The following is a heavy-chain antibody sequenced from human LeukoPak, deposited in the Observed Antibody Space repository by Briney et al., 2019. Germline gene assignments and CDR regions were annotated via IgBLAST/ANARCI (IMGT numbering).Heavy chain of an antibody. J-gene: IGHJ4*02. CDR2: IIPIFGTA. V-gene: IGHV1-69*01. CDR1: GGTFSSYA. D-gene: IGHD2-2*02. Sequence: GSSVKVSCKASGGTFSSYAISWVRQAPGQGLEWMGEIIPIFGTANYAQKFQGRVTITADESTSTAYMELSSLRSEDTAVYYCARGNVRYCSSTSCYTLDYWGQGTLVTVSS. CDR3: ARGNVRYCSSTSCYTLDY.